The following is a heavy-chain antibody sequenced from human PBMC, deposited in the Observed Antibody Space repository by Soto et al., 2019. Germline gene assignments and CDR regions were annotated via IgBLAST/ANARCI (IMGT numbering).Heavy chain of an antibody. V-gene: IGHV4-4*02. CDR2: IYRTGST. CDR1: GGSFTSNNW. J-gene: IGHJ4*02. Sequence: NPSETLSLTCAVSGGSFTSNNWWTWVRQPPGQGLEWIGEIYRTGSTNYNPSLKRRVTISLDKSENQFSLKVTSLAAADTAVYYCASRDPGTSVDYWGQGTLVTVSS. D-gene: IGHD1-7*01. CDR3: ASRDPGTSVDY.